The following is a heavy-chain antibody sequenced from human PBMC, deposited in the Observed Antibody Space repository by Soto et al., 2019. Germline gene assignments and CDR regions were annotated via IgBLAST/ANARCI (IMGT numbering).Heavy chain of an antibody. Sequence: GGSLRLSCAASGFTFSSYAMSWVRQAPGKGLEWVSAISGSGGSTYYADSVKGRFTISRDNSKNTLYLQMNSLRAEDTAVYYCAKLGYYDSSAATDPWGQGTLVTVSS. J-gene: IGHJ5*02. V-gene: IGHV3-23*01. CDR3: AKLGYYDSSAATDP. CDR2: ISGSGGST. CDR1: GFTFSSYA. D-gene: IGHD3-22*01.